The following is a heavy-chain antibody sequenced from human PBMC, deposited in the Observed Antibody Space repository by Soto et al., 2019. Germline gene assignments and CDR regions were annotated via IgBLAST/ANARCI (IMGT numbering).Heavy chain of an antibody. V-gene: IGHV3-23*01. CDR1: GFTFSSYA. Sequence: EVQLLESGGGLVQPGGSLRLSCAASGFTFSSYAMSWVRQAPEKGLEWVSGISSSGGYTYYVDSVKGRFTISRDNSKNTLFLQMNGLRAEDTAVYYCSKGGRGDDYADFDYCGQGTLVTVSS. D-gene: IGHD5-12*01. J-gene: IGHJ4*02. CDR3: SKGGRGDDYADFDY. CDR2: ISSSGGYT.